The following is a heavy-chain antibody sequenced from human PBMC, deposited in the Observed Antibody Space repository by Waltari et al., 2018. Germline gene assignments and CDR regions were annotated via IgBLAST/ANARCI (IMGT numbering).Heavy chain of an antibody. J-gene: IGHJ4*02. Sequence: DVQLVQTGAAVKKPEAPVKIYCRVSGYTFTYHYIHWEQPPPGKGLEWMGLVDPVDGETIYAEKFQGRVTITADTSTDTAYMELSSLRSEDTAVYYCATSPIAAAGKPNPHWGQGTLVTVSS. CDR3: ATSPIAAAGKPNPH. V-gene: IGHV1-69-2*01. CDR1: GYTFTYHY. D-gene: IGHD6-13*01. CDR2: VDPVDGET.